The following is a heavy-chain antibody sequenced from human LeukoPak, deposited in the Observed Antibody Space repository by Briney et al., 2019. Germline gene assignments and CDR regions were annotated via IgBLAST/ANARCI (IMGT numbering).Heavy chain of an antibody. J-gene: IGHJ6*02. D-gene: IGHD1-26*01. CDR2: IIGIGVST. CDR1: GFTFSSFA. V-gene: IGHV3-23*01. Sequence: GGSLRLSCAAPGFTFSSFAMSWVGQAPGKGREWFSAIIGIGVSTYYADSVKGRFSSSRDNSKNTLYLQMNSLSAEDTAVYYCAKDPWELPMHGMDVWGQGTTVTVS. CDR3: AKDPWELPMHGMDV.